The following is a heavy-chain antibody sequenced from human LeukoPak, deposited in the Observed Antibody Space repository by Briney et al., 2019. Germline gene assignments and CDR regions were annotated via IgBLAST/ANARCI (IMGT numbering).Heavy chain of an antibody. Sequence: GGSLRLSCAASGFPFSSYWMSWVRQAPGKGLEWVANINQDGSEKYYADSVKGRFTISRDNSKNTLYLQMNSLRAEDTAVYYCARDKYYGSGPEWGQGTLVTVSS. J-gene: IGHJ4*02. CDR1: GFPFSSYW. D-gene: IGHD3-10*01. V-gene: IGHV3-7*01. CDR2: INQDGSEK. CDR3: ARDKYYGSGPE.